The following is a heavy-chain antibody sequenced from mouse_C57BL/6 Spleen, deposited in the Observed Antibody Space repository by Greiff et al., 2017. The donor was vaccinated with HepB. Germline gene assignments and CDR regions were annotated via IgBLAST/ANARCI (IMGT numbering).Heavy chain of an antibody. CDR2: ISYDGSN. Sequence: EVKLQESGPGLVKPSQSLSLTCSVTGYSITSGYYWNWIRQFPGNKLEWMGYISYDGSNNYNPSLKNRISITRDTSKNQFFLKLNSVTTEDTATYYCASAYYSNYVVAYWGQGTLVTVSA. CDR3: ASAYYSNYVVAY. D-gene: IGHD2-5*01. J-gene: IGHJ3*01. V-gene: IGHV3-6*01. CDR1: GYSITSGYY.